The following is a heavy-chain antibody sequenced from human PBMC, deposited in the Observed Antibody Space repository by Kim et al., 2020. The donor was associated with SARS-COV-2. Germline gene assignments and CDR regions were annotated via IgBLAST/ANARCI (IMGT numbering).Heavy chain of an antibody. D-gene: IGHD3-16*01. Sequence: VNGRFTISRDNDKNSLYLQMNSLRAEDTALYYCAKGIWGSGYYYYYYYMDVWGKGTTVTVSS. J-gene: IGHJ6*03. CDR3: AKGIWGSGYYYYYYYMDV. V-gene: IGHV3-9*01.